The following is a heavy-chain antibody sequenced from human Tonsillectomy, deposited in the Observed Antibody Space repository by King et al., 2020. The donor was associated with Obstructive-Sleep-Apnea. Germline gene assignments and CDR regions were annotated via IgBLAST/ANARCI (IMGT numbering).Heavy chain of an antibody. J-gene: IGHJ6*02. CDR2: ISYDARNK. V-gene: IGHV3-30*04. CDR1: GFTFSSCA. Sequence: QLVQSVGGVVQPGRSLRLSCAASGFTFSSCASHWVRQGPGKGLEWVAVISYDARNKNYADSVKGRFTNSRDNSKNTLYLQMNSLRAEDTAVYYCARDLVQLEAYYYYGMDVWGQGTTVTVSS. D-gene: IGHD1-1*01. CDR3: ARDLVQLEAYYYYGMDV.